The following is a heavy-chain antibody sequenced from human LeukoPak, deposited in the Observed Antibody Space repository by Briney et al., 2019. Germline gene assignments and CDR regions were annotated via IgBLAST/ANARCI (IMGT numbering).Heavy chain of an antibody. CDR2: IWNDGSNK. D-gene: IGHD3/OR15-3a*01. Sequence: TGRSLRLSCAASGFTFRSYGLHWVRQAPGKGLEWVALIWNDGSNKHYADSVKGRSIISRDNSKNTLYLQMNSLRAEDTAIYYCAREWTRTGPFDYWGRGTLVTVSS. J-gene: IGHJ4*02. CDR3: AREWTRTGPFDY. V-gene: IGHV3-33*01. CDR1: GFTFRSYG.